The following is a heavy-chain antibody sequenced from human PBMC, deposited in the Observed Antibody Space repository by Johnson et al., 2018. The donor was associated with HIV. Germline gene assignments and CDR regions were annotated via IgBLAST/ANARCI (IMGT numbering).Heavy chain of an antibody. D-gene: IGHD3-10*01. CDR1: GFTFSDYY. J-gene: IGHJ3*02. CDR3: ARDRLWFGESDAFDI. V-gene: IGHV3-11*04. Sequence: VQPGGSLRLSCAASGFTFSDYYMSWIRQAPGKGLEWVSYISSSGSTIYYADSVKGRFTISRDNAKNSLYLQMNSLRAEDTAVYYCARDRLWFGESDAFDIWGQGTMVTVSS. CDR2: ISSSGSTI.